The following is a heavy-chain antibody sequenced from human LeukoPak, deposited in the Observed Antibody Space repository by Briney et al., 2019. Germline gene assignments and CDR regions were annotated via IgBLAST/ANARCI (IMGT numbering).Heavy chain of an antibody. CDR3: ARHAYIVVVPAAITGTFDP. D-gene: IGHD2-2*02. J-gene: IGHJ5*02. Sequence: SETLSLTCAVSGYSISSGYYWGWIRQPPGKGLEWIGSIYHSGSTYYNPSLKSRVTISVDTSKNQFSLKLSSVTAADTAVYYCARHAYIVVVPAAITGTFDPWGQGTLVTVSS. CDR1: GYSISSGYY. CDR2: IYHSGST. V-gene: IGHV4-38-2*01.